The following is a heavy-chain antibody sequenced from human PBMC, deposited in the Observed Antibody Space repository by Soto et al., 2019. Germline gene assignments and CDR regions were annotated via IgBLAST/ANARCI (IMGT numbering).Heavy chain of an antibody. V-gene: IGHV1-46*01. CDR3: ARTPRSCNGREPFDI. CDR2: INPTGGTT. Sequence: ASVKVSCKASGYTFTSAYIPWVRPAPGQGLEWMGMINPTGGTTNYAQKFQGRVTMTRDPSTSTVYMEVSSLRYDDTAVYYCARTPRSCNGREPFDIWGQGTMVTVSS. D-gene: IGHD1-26*01. CDR1: GYTFTSAY. J-gene: IGHJ3*02.